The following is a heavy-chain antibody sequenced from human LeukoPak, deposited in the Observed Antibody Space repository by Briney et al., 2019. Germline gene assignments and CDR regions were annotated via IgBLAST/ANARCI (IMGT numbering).Heavy chain of an antibody. CDR2: INNGGDST. CDR3: AQQLGYCSGGNCYFTY. Sequence: GGSLRLSCAASGFSFKNYAMSWVRQAPGKGLEWVSAINNGGDSTYYADSVKGRFTISRDNSKDTLYLQMNSLRAEDTAVYYCAQQLGYCSGGNCYFTYWGQGTLVTVSS. CDR1: GFSFKNYA. J-gene: IGHJ1*01. V-gene: IGHV3-23*01. D-gene: IGHD2-15*01.